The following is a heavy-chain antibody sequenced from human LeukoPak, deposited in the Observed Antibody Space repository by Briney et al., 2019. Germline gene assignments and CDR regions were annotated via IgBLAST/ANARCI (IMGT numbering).Heavy chain of an antibody. CDR2: IYYSGRT. D-gene: IGHD3-22*01. J-gene: IGHJ3*02. Sequence: PSETLSLTCTVSGGSITSHYWRWIRQAPAKGLEWIGFIYYSGRTKYNPSLQSRVTISLDTSEKKFSLKVTSVTAADTTVYYCTRLLDNDSSGDPDTFDMWGQGTVVTVSS. V-gene: IGHV4-59*08. CDR1: GGSITSHY. CDR3: TRLLDNDSSGDPDTFDM.